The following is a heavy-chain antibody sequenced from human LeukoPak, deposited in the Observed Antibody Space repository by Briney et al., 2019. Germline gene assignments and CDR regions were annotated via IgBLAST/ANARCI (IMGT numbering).Heavy chain of an antibody. V-gene: IGHV3-48*01. Sequence: GGSLRLSCAASGFTFSTYNMNWVRQAPGKGLEWVSHITSSSTNIYYADSVKGRFTISRDNAKNALSLQMNSLRAEDTAVYYCAKDIGYGDYGFDYWGQGTLVTVSS. CDR2: ITSSSTNI. CDR3: AKDIGYGDYGFDY. CDR1: GFTFSTYN. D-gene: IGHD4-17*01. J-gene: IGHJ4*02.